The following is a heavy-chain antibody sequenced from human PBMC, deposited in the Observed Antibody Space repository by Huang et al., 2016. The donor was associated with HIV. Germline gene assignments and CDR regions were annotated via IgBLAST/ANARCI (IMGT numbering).Heavy chain of an antibody. CDR2: IYYSGST. J-gene: IGHJ3*02. CDR3: ARDTDGGRTFDI. V-gene: IGHV4-30-4*08. CDR1: GGSINSGGYY. Sequence: QVQLQESGPGLVKPSQTLSLTCTVSGGSINSGGYYWSWIRQPPGKGLEWIGYIYYSGSTYYNPSLKSRVTISVDTSKNQFSLKLSSVTAADTAVYYCARDTDGGRTFDIWGQGTMVTVSS. D-gene: IGHD2-2*02.